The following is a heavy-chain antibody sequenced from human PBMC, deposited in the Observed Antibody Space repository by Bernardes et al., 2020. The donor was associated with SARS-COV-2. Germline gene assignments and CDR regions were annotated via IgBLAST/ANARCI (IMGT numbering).Heavy chain of an antibody. CDR3: ARDRGHEFDY. J-gene: IGHJ4*02. Sequence: SETLSLTCTVSGGSISSYYWSWIRQPPGKGLEWIGYIYYSGSTNYNPSLKSRVTISVDTSKNQFSLKLSSVTAADTAVYYCARDRGHEFDYWGQGTLVTVSS. CDR2: IYYSGST. V-gene: IGHV4-59*01. CDR1: GGSISSYY.